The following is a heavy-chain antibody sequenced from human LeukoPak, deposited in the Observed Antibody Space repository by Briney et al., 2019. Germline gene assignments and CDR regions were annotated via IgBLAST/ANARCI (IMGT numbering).Heavy chain of an antibody. D-gene: IGHD3-10*01. Sequence: GRSLRLSCAASGFTFRSYGMHLVRQAPGKGLEWVAVIWYDGSNKYYADSVKGRFTISRDNSKNTLYLQMNSLRAEDTAVYYCARGYGSGSYIFDYWGQGTLVTVSS. V-gene: IGHV3-33*01. J-gene: IGHJ4*02. CDR1: GFTFRSYG. CDR3: ARGYGSGSYIFDY. CDR2: IWYDGSNK.